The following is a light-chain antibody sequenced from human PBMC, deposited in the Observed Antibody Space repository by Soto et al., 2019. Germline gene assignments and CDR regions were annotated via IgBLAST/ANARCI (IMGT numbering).Light chain of an antibody. V-gene: IGLV1-44*01. J-gene: IGLJ3*02. CDR1: NSNIGRDN. CDR3: VVWDGSLNAWV. Sequence: QSALTQPPSASGTPGQRVTISCSGSNSNIGRDNVNWYQQLPGTAPKRLIYNNNQRPSGVPDRFSGSKSGTSASLAISELQSEDEADYYCVVWDGSLNAWVFGGGTKLTVL. CDR2: NNN.